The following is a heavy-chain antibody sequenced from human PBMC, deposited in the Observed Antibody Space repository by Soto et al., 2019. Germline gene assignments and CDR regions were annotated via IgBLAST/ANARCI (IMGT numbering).Heavy chain of an antibody. Sequence: SVKVSCKASGGTFSSYAISWVRQAPGQGLEWMGGIIPIFGTANYAQKFQGRVTITADESTSTAYMELSSLGSEDTAVYYCARGREVWWNAGPLGLHDLDVWGQGTTVTVSS. CDR1: GGTFSSYA. D-gene: IGHD3-16*01. J-gene: IGHJ6*02. CDR2: IIPIFGTA. CDR3: ARGREVWWNAGPLGLHDLDV. V-gene: IGHV1-69*13.